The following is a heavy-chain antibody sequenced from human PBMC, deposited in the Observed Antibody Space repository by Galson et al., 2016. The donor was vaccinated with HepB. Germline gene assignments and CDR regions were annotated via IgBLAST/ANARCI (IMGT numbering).Heavy chain of an antibody. V-gene: IGHV3-53*01. CDR1: GFIVSDNY. CDR2: IYSGGKT. D-gene: IGHD2-2*01. J-gene: IGHJ4*02. CDR3: ARVRCISPTCHDFDC. Sequence: SLRLSCAGSGFIVSDNYMSWVRQAPGKGLEWVSVIYSGGKTYFADSVKGRFSISRDNAENTLFLHMNSLRAEDTAVYYCARVRCISPTCHDFDCWGQGTLVTVSS.